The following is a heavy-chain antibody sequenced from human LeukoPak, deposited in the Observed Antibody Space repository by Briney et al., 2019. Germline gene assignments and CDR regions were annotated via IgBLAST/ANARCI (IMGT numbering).Heavy chain of an antibody. Sequence: SETLSLTCTVSGGSISSSYYYWGWIRQPPGKGLEWIGYIYYSGSTYYNPSLKSRVTISVDTSKNQFSLKLSSVTAADTAVYYCARFSRWSTDYDFWSGYYHNGMDVWGQGTTVTVSS. D-gene: IGHD3-3*01. CDR1: GGSISSSYYY. V-gene: IGHV4-31*03. CDR2: IYYSGST. CDR3: ARFSRWSTDYDFWSGYYHNGMDV. J-gene: IGHJ6*02.